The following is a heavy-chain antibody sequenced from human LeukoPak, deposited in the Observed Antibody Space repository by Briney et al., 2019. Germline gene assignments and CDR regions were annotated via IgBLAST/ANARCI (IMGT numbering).Heavy chain of an antibody. J-gene: IGHJ4*02. Sequence: PGGSLRLSCAASGFTFSSYAMHWVRQAPGKGLEWVAVISYDGSNKYYADSVKGRFTISRDNSKNTLYLQMNSLRAEDTAVYYCASIGNYYGSGSYDYWGQGTLVTVSS. CDR1: GFTFSSYA. V-gene: IGHV3-30-3*01. D-gene: IGHD3-10*01. CDR2: ISYDGSNK. CDR3: ASIGNYYGSGSYDY.